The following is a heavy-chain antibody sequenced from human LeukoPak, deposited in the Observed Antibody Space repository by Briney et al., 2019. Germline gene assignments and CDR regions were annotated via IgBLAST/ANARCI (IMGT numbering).Heavy chain of an antibody. CDR1: GFTFSSYS. D-gene: IGHD2-2*01. J-gene: IGHJ4*02. CDR2: ISSSSSTI. V-gene: IGHV3-48*01. CDR3: ARASIIVVVPAADYFDY. Sequence: GGSLRLSCAASGFTFSSYSMNWVRQAPGKGLEWVSYISSSSSTIYYADSVKGRFTISRDNAKNSLYLQMNSLRAEDTAVYYCARASIIVVVPAADYFDYWGQGTLVTVSS.